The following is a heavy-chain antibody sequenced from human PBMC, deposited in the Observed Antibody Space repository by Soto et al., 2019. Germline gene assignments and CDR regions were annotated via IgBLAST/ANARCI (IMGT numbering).Heavy chain of an antibody. CDR1: GFTFTRSV. CDR2: IVVGSNNT. CDR3: GVADFGDCLRAFDI. D-gene: IGHD4-17*01. V-gene: IGHV1-58*01. J-gene: IGHJ3*02. Sequence: QMQLVQSGPEVTKTGTSVKVSCKASGFTFTRSVAQWVRQARGQRLEWIGWIVVGSNNTKYATEFQERVTISRNRSISTAYMELTILRSEDTAVYYCGVADFGDCLRAFDIWVQGTTVTVSS.